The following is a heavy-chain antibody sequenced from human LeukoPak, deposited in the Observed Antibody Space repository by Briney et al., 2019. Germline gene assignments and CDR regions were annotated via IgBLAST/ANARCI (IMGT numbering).Heavy chain of an antibody. CDR1: GFTFSSYE. CDR3: ARALGYYYDSSGPRGIYYFDY. Sequence: PGGTLRLSCAASGFTFSSYEMNWVRQAPGKGLEWVSYISSSGSTIYYADSVKGRFTISRDNAKNSLYLQMNSLRAEDTAVYYCARALGYYYDSSGPRGIYYFDYWGQGTLVTVSS. D-gene: IGHD3-22*01. J-gene: IGHJ4*02. V-gene: IGHV3-48*03. CDR2: ISSSGSTI.